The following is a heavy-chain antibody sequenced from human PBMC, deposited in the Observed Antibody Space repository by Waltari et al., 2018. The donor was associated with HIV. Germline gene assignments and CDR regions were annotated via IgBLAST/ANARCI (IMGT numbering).Heavy chain of an antibody. J-gene: IGHJ5*02. Sequence: QVQLQESGPGQVEPSGTLSLTCAVSGGSISTYNWWTWVRQPPGMGLVWFGEIYHPGSTNYNKSLKSRVTISVDKSKNQFSLELRSVTAADTAVYYCVRVVSDGNGSSWLDPWGQGTLVTVSS. CDR2: IYHPGST. V-gene: IGHV4-4*02. D-gene: IGHD2-21*01. CDR1: GGSISTYNW. CDR3: VRVVSDGNGSSWLDP.